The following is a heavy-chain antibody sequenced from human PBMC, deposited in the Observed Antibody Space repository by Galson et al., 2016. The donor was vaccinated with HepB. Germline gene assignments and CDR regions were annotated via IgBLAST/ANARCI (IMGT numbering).Heavy chain of an antibody. CDR2: IYYSGST. CDR3: ARAYYDILTAYSYFDY. Sequence: SETLSLTCTVSGASISSYYWSWIRQPPGKGLEWIGYIYYSGSTNYNPSLKSRVTISVDTSKKQFSLKPNSVTAADTAVYYCARAYYDILTAYSYFDYWGQGILVTVSS. CDR1: GASISSYY. D-gene: IGHD3-9*01. V-gene: IGHV4-59*01. J-gene: IGHJ4*02.